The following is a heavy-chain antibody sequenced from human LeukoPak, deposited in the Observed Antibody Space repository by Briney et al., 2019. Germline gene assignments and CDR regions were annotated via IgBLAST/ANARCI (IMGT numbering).Heavy chain of an antibody. Sequence: ASVKVSCKASGGTFSSYAISWVRQAPGQGLEWMGGIIPIFGTANYAQKFQGRVTITADRSTSTAYMELSSLRSEDTAVYYCARSLTYYYDSISAYWGQGTLVTVSS. J-gene: IGHJ4*02. CDR3: ARSLTYYYDSISAY. CDR2: IIPIFGTA. V-gene: IGHV1-69*06. CDR1: GGTFSSYA. D-gene: IGHD3-22*01.